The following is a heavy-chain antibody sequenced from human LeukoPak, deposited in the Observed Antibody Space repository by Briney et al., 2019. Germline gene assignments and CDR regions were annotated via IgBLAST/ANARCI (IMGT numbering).Heavy chain of an antibody. Sequence: SETLSLTCAVYGGSFSGYYWSWIRQPPGKGLEWIGEINHSGSTNYNPSLKSRATISVDTSKNQFSLKLSSVTAADTAVYYCARDGTRRYGSGSYFYGSSALLYYYHYYGMEVWGQGTTGIGSS. CDR2: INHSGST. CDR3: ARDGTRRYGSGSYFYGSSALLYYYHYYGMEV. CDR1: GGSFSGYY. J-gene: IGHJ6*01. V-gene: IGHV4-34*01. D-gene: IGHD3-10*01.